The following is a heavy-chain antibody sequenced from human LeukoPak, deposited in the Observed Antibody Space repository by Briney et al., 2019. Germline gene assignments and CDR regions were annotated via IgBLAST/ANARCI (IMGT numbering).Heavy chain of an antibody. D-gene: IGHD2-2*01. Sequence: QPGRSLRLSCAASGFTFSSYGMHWVRQAPGKGLEWVAVIWYDGSNKYYADSVKGRFTISRDNSKNTLYLQMNSLRAEDTAVYYCARGSDYQLLPLRRRDYWGQGTLVTVSS. CDR1: GFTFSSYG. J-gene: IGHJ4*02. CDR2: IWYDGSNK. CDR3: ARGSDYQLLPLRRRDY. V-gene: IGHV3-33*01.